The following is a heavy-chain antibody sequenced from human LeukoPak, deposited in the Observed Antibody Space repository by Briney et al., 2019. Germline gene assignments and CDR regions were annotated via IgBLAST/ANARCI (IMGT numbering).Heavy chain of an antibody. Sequence: GGSLRLSCAVSGFTFSKAWMTWVRQAPGRGLEWVGRITSKSDGETTDYAAPVKGRFTMSRDDSKNTLYLQMNNLKTEDTALYYCTFIYDVFDIWGQGTMVTVSS. V-gene: IGHV3-15*01. CDR1: GFTFSKAW. CDR2: ITSKSDGETT. J-gene: IGHJ3*02. D-gene: IGHD3-3*02. CDR3: TFIYDVFDI.